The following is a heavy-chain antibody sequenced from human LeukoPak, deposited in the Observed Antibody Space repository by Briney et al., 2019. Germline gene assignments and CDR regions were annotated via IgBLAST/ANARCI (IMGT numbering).Heavy chain of an antibody. Sequence: GASVKVSCKASGYTFTGYYMHWVRQAPGQGLEWMGWINPNRGGTNYAQKFQGRVTMTRDTSISTAYMELSRLRSDDTAVYYCARNTYSSGWSPDYYDAFDIWGQGTMVTVSS. CDR3: ARNTYSSGWSPDYYDAFDI. V-gene: IGHV1-2*02. J-gene: IGHJ3*02. CDR2: INPNRGGT. D-gene: IGHD6-19*01. CDR1: GYTFTGYY.